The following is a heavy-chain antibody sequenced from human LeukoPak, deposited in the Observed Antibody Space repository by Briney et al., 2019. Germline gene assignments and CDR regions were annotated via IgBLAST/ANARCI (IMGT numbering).Heavy chain of an antibody. CDR3: AKGGLNWFDP. Sequence: PGGSLRLSCAASGFTFSSYDMSWVRQAPGKGLEWVSTISVSGGRTYYADSVKGRFTISRDNSKNTLYLQMNSLRAEDTAVYYCAKGGLNWFDPWGQGTLVTVSS. J-gene: IGHJ5*02. CDR2: ISVSGGRT. D-gene: IGHD3-16*01. CDR1: GFTFSSYD. V-gene: IGHV3-23*01.